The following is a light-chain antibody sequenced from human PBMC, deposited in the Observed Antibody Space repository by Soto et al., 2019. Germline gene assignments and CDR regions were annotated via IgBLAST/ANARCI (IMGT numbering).Light chain of an antibody. CDR2: DVA. Sequence: DIQMTQSPSTLSASVGDRVTITCRASQSIDRWLAWYQQRPGRAPKLLIYDVANLETGVPSRFSGSESETEFTLTISSLQPDDFAIYYCQQYNSYPLNFGGGTKVEIK. CDR1: QSIDRW. J-gene: IGKJ4*01. CDR3: QQYNSYPLN. V-gene: IGKV1-5*01.